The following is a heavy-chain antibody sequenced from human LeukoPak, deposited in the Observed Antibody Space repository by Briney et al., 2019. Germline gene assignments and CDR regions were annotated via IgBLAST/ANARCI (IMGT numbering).Heavy chain of an antibody. CDR2: ISGSGGST. Sequence: GGSLRLSCAASGFTFSSYAMSWVRQAPGKGLEWVSAISGSGGSTYYADSVKGRFTISRDNSKNTLNLHMNSLRAEDTAVYYCAKDPTHYRVWDYYETIGLSYWGQGTLVTVSS. D-gene: IGHD3-22*01. CDR1: GFTFSSYA. J-gene: IGHJ4*02. V-gene: IGHV3-23*01. CDR3: AKDPTHYRVWDYYETIGLSY.